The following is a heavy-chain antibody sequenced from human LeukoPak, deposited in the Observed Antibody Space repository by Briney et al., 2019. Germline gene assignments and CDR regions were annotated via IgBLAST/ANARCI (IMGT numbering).Heavy chain of an antibody. CDR1: GFTFSSYE. CDR3: ATYRQVLLPFES. Sequence: PGGSLRLSCAASGFTFSSYEMNWVRQAPGKGLEWVSSIFPSGDEIHYADSVRGRFTISRDNSKSTLSLQMNRLRAEDTAMCYCATYRQVLLPFESWGQGTLVTVSS. D-gene: IGHD2-8*02. V-gene: IGHV3-23*01. CDR2: IFPSGDEI. J-gene: IGHJ4*02.